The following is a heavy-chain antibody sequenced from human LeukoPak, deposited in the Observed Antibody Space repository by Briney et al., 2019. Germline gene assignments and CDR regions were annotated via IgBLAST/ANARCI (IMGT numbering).Heavy chain of an antibody. D-gene: IGHD6-19*01. CDR3: ARDLGNTGWYTFDY. Sequence: SQTLSVTCAISGDQVSSINGAWHWVRQSPSRGLEWLGRTYYRSKWYNDYAVSVQSRITINPDTSKNQFSLQLNPVTPDDTAVYYCARDLGNTGWYTFDYWGQGTLITVSS. CDR1: GDQVSSINGA. J-gene: IGHJ4*02. CDR2: TYYRSKWYN. V-gene: IGHV6-1*01.